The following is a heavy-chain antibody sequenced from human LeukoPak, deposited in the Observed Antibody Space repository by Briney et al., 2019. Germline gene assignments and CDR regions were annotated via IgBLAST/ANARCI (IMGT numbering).Heavy chain of an antibody. D-gene: IGHD1-26*01. Sequence: GGSLRLSCAASGFTFSSYSMNRVRQAPGKGLEWVSYISSTSNTIYYADSVKGRFTISKDNAKNSLYLQMNSLRAEDTAVYYCATDRGGGVGARGYWGQGTLVTVSS. J-gene: IGHJ4*02. V-gene: IGHV3-48*04. CDR1: GFTFSSYS. CDR3: ATDRGGGVGARGY. CDR2: ISSTSNTI.